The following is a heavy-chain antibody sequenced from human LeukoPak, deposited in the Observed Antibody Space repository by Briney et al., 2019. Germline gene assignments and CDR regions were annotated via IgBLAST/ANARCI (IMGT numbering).Heavy chain of an antibody. V-gene: IGHV1-18*01. J-gene: IGHJ4*02. CDR1: GYTFTSYG. CDR2: ISAYNGNT. CDR3: ARGGNGGSYFLVGYFDY. Sequence: ASVKVSCRASGYTFTSYGISWVRQAPGQGLEWMGWISAYNGNTNYAQKLQGRVTMTTDTSTSTAYMELRSLRSDDTAVYYCARGGNGGSYFLVGYFDYWGQGTLVTVSS. D-gene: IGHD1-26*01.